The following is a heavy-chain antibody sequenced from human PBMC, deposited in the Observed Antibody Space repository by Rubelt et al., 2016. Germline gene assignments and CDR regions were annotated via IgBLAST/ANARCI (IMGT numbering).Heavy chain of an antibody. Sequence: QVQLQQWGAGLLKPSETLSLTCAVYGGSFSGYYWSWIRQPPGKGLEWIGYIYYSGSTNYNPSLKRRCTISVDTSKNQVSLTLSSVTAADTAVYYCARFPGSLRFLEWLLGPDYWGQGTLVTVSS. D-gene: IGHD3-3*01. CDR3: ARFPGSLRFLEWLLGPDY. CDR2: IYYSGST. V-gene: IGHV4-34*11. J-gene: IGHJ4*02. CDR1: GGSFSGYY.